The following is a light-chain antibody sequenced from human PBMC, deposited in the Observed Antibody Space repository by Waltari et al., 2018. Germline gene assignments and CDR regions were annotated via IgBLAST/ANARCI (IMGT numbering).Light chain of an antibody. CDR2: DAS. Sequence: EIVMTQSPATLSASSGARATLSCRASQRVSGNLAWFQQKPGQAPRLLIYDASTSATGIPARFSGSGSGTEFTLTISSLQSEDSALYYGQKDNDWPPALTFGGGTKVEIK. J-gene: IGKJ4*01. CDR3: QKDNDWPPALT. CDR1: QRVSGN. V-gene: IGKV3-15*01.